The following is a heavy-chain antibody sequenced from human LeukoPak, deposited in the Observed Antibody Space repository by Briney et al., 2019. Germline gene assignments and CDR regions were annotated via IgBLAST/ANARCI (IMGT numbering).Heavy chain of an antibody. J-gene: IGHJ4*02. CDR1: GYTFTSYG. Sequence: ASVKVSCKASGYTFTSYGIAWVRQAPGQGLQWMGWISANNGDTSYSQKLQGRVTMTTDTSTSTAYMELGSLTSDDTAVYYCARGVGDSSGYYRYWGQGTLVTVSS. D-gene: IGHD3-22*01. CDR2: ISANNGDT. CDR3: ARGVGDSSGYYRY. V-gene: IGHV1-18*01.